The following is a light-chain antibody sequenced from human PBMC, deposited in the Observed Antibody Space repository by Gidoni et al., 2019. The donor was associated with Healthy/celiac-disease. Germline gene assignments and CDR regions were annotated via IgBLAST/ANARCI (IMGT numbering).Light chain of an antibody. CDR3: AAWDDSLNGPDWV. CDR2: SHN. Sequence: QSVLTQPPSASGTPAQRVTISCSGSSSNIGSNTVNWYQQLPGTAPKLLIYSHNQRPSGVPDRFSGSKSGTSASLAISGRQSEDEDDYYCAAWDDSLNGPDWVFGGGTKLTVL. J-gene: IGLJ3*02. CDR1: SSNIGSNT. V-gene: IGLV1-44*01.